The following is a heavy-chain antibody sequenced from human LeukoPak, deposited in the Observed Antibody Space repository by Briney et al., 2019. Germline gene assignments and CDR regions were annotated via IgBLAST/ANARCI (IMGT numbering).Heavy chain of an antibody. Sequence: PGGSLRLSCAASGFTFSNAWMSWVRQAPGKGLEWVGRIKSKTDGGTTDYAAPVKGRFTISRDDSKTTLYLQMNSLKTEDTAVYYCTTAPVVAATFYFDYWGQGTLVTVSS. CDR1: GFTFSNAW. CDR2: IKSKTDGGTT. J-gene: IGHJ4*02. CDR3: TTAPVVAATFYFDY. D-gene: IGHD2-15*01. V-gene: IGHV3-15*01.